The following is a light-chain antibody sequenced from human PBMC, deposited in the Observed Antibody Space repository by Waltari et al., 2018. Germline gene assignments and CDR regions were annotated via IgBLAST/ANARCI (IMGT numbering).Light chain of an antibody. CDR3: CSFAGYGIYD. CDR1: NSNVDILHL. Sequence: QSALTQPASVSGSPGQSITISCTAVNSNVDILHLVSWYQHHPGRNPILLIYEISQRPSGISNRFSGSKSGNTASLTISGLQPEDEADYFCCSFAGYGIYDFGSGTQVSVL. CDR2: EIS. V-gene: IGLV2-23*02. J-gene: IGLJ1*01.